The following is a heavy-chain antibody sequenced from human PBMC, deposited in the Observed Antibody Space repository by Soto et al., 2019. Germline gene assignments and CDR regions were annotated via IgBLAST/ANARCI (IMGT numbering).Heavy chain of an antibody. D-gene: IGHD1-26*01. Sequence: SETLSLTCTVSGGSISSYYWSWIRQPPGKGLEWIGYIYYSGSTNYNPSLKSRVTISVDTSKNQFSLKLSSVTAADTAVYYCARRVKGAYYYYGMDVWGQGTTVTVSS. J-gene: IGHJ6*02. CDR3: ARRVKGAYYYYGMDV. CDR1: GGSISSYY. CDR2: IYYSGST. V-gene: IGHV4-59*08.